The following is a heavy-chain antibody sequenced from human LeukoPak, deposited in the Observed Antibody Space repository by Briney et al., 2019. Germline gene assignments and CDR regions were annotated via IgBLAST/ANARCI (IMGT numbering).Heavy chain of an antibody. CDR1: GFTFSSYW. V-gene: IGHV3-74*01. Sequence: GGSLRLSCAASGFTFSSYWMHWVRQAPGKGLVWVSRINTDGSSTSYADSVKGRFTISRDNAKNTLYLQMNSLRAEDTAVYYCARALYDFWHYDYWGQGTLVTVSS. J-gene: IGHJ4*02. CDR2: INTDGSST. D-gene: IGHD3-3*01. CDR3: ARALYDFWHYDY.